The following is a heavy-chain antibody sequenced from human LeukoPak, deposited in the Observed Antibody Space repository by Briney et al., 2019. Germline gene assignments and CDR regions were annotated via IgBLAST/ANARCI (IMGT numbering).Heavy chain of an antibody. Sequence: GESLKISCKGSGYSFTSYWIGWVRQMPGKGLEWMGIIYPGDSDTRYSPSFQGQVTISADKSISTAYLQWRSLKVSDTAMYYCARQYCSSPSCHDLDYWGQGTLVTVSS. J-gene: IGHJ4*02. D-gene: IGHD2-2*01. CDR2: IYPGDSDT. CDR1: GYSFTSYW. V-gene: IGHV5-51*01. CDR3: ARQYCSSPSCHDLDY.